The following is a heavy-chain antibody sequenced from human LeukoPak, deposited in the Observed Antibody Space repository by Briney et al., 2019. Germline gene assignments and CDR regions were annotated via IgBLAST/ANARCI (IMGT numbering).Heavy chain of an antibody. CDR3: ARDKFTYYYDSSGPQGDY. Sequence: GASVKVSCKASGYTFTSYGISWVRQAPGQGLEWMGWISAYNGNTNYAQKLQGRVTMTTDTSTSTAYMELRSLRSDDTAVYYCARDKFTYYYDSSGPQGDYWGQGTLVTVSS. J-gene: IGHJ4*02. CDR1: GYTFTSYG. V-gene: IGHV1-18*01. D-gene: IGHD3-22*01. CDR2: ISAYNGNT.